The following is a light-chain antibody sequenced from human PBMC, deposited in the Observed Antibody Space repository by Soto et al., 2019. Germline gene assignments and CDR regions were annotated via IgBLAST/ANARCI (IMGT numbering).Light chain of an antibody. CDR2: GAS. V-gene: IGKV3-20*01. J-gene: IGKJ2*01. Sequence: EIVLTQSPGTLSLSPGERATLSCRASQSVSSSYLAWYQQKPGQAPRPLIYGASSRATGIPDRFSGSGSGTEFTLTISRLEPEDFAVYYCQHYGSSPYTFGQGTKLEIK. CDR1: QSVSSSY. CDR3: QHYGSSPYT.